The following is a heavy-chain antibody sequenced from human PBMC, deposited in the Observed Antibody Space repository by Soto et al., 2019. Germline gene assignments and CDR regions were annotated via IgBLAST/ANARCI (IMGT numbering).Heavy chain of an antibody. Sequence: QVHLQQWGAGLLKPSETLSLTCAVNGGAFNGYYWTWIRQAPGKGLQWIGEINHSGTVHYNPSLKSRVTFSIDTSKKQFSLTLTSVTAADTAVHYCARAGAPLVRGSIGGFDYWGQGTLVTVSS. CDR1: GGAFNGYY. J-gene: IGHJ4*02. CDR2: INHSGTV. V-gene: IGHV4-34*01. CDR3: ARAGAPLVRGSIGGFDY. D-gene: IGHD3-10*01.